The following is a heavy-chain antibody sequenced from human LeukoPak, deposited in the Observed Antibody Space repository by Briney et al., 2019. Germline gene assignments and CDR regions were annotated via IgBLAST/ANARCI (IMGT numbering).Heavy chain of an antibody. Sequence: ASVKVSCKASGYTFTYYYMHWVRQAPGQGLEWMGWINPKSGGTNFAQNFQGRVTMTRDPSISTAYMELSRLRSDDTAVYFCARDDILNGYSDYWGQGTLVTVSS. CDR3: ARDDILNGYSDY. J-gene: IGHJ4*02. D-gene: IGHD3-9*01. V-gene: IGHV1-2*02. CDR1: GYTFTYYY. CDR2: INPKSGGT.